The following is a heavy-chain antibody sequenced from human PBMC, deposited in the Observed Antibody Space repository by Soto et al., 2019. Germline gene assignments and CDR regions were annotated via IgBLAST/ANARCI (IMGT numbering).Heavy chain of an antibody. J-gene: IGHJ4*02. V-gene: IGHV3-30*18. Sequence: QVQLVESGGGVVQPGRSLRLSCAASGFTFSTYGMHWVRQAPGKGLEWVAFISYDGNNKYYGDFVKGRFTISRDNSKITRYLPMTCLRAEDTAVFYCAKDLILYRREATNSWDYWGQGTLVTVSS. D-gene: IGHD5-12*01. CDR1: GFTFSTYG. CDR2: ISYDGNNK. CDR3: AKDLILYRREATNSWDY.